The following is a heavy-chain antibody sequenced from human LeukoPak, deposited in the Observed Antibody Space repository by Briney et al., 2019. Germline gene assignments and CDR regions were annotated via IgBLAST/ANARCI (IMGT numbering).Heavy chain of an antibody. J-gene: IGHJ4*02. CDR1: SFTFSSYA. CDR3: AKDRDDYGDDC. D-gene: IGHD4-17*01. V-gene: IGHV3-23*01. Sequence: GGSLRLSCAAYSFTFSSYAMSWVRQAPGKGREWVSAISGSGGSTYYEDSVKGRFTISRDNSKNTLYLQMTSLRVEDTAVYYCAKDRDDYGDDCWGEGILVTVST. CDR2: ISGSGGST.